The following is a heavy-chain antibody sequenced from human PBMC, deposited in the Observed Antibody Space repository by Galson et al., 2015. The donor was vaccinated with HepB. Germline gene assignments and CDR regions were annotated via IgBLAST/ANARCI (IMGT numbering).Heavy chain of an antibody. D-gene: IGHD5-18*01. Sequence: SLRLSCAASGFTFSNAWMNWVRQAPGKGLEWVGRIKSKTDGGTTDYAAPVKGRFTISRDDSKNTLYLQMNSLRAEDTAVYYCARDRSSYGPHYFDYWGQGTLVTVSS. J-gene: IGHJ4*02. CDR1: GFTFSNAW. CDR2: IKSKTDGGTT. CDR3: ARDRSSYGPHYFDY. V-gene: IGHV3-15*07.